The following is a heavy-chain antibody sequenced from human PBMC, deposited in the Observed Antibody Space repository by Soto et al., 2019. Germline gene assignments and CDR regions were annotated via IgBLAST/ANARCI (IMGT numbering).Heavy chain of an antibody. V-gene: IGHV3-23*01. CDR3: ATAYSASSASVLSLLRPYEY. CDR1: GFTFSNYA. CDR2: IGDSGRRT. J-gene: IGHJ4*02. Sequence: EVQLLASGGGLVQPGGSLRLSCAASGFTFSNYAMNWVRQAPGKGLEWVSLIGDSGRRTHYADSVKGRFTISRDNSKNTMYLQLNMRKVKDTSIYFCATAYSASSASVLSLLRPYEYWGSGTLVNASS. D-gene: IGHD2-15*01.